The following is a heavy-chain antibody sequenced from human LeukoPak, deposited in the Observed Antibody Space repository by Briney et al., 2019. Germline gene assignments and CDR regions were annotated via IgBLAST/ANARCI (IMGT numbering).Heavy chain of an antibody. CDR1: GYTFTSYG. J-gene: IGHJ4*02. Sequence: GASVKVSCKASGYTFTSYGISWVRQAPGQGLEWMGWISAYNGNTNYAQKLQGRVTMTTDTSTSTAYMELRSLRSDDTAVYYCARAWDQYSSGWFDYWGQGTLVTVSS. CDR3: ARAWDQYSSGWFDY. CDR2: ISAYNGNT. V-gene: IGHV1-18*01. D-gene: IGHD6-19*01.